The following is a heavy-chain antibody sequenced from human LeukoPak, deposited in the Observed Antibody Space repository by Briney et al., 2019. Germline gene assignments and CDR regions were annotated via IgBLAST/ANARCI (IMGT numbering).Heavy chain of an antibody. CDR2: IIPIFGTA. V-gene: IGHV1-69*13. J-gene: IGHJ3*02. Sequence: GASVKVSCKASGYTFTSYAISWVRQAPGQGLEWMGGIIPIFGTANYAQKFQGRVTITADESTSTAYMELSSLRSEDTAVYYCARDHSGTIFGVVIQNDAFDIWGQGTMVTVSS. CDR1: GYTFTSYA. CDR3: ARDHSGTIFGVVIQNDAFDI. D-gene: IGHD3-3*01.